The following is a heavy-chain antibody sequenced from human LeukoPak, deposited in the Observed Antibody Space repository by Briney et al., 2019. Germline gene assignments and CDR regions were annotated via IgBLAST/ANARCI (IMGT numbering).Heavy chain of an antibody. D-gene: IGHD1-26*01. CDR3: ASSGSYRFDY. Sequence: PGGSLRLSCAASGFSFSTYSFSWVRQAPGKGLEWVSHITASGTAMFYADSVKGRFTISRDNAKNSLYLQMNSLRDEDTAVYYCASSGSYRFDYWGQGTLVTVSS. CDR2: ITASGTAM. CDR1: GFSFSTYS. V-gene: IGHV3-48*02. J-gene: IGHJ4*02.